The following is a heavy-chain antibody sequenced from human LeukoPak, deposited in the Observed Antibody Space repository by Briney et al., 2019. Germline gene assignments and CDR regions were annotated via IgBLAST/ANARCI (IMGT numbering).Heavy chain of an antibody. CDR2: ISAYNGNT. CDR1: GYTFTSYG. J-gene: IGHJ4*02. D-gene: IGHD2-2*01. V-gene: IGHV1-18*01. Sequence: GASVKVSCKASGYTFTSYGISWVRQAPGQGLEWMGWISAYNGNTNYAQKLQGRVTMTTDTSTSTAYMELRSLRSDDTAVYYCARDRGGIVVVPAATQTLDYWGQGTLVTVSS. CDR3: ARDRGGIVVVPAATQTLDY.